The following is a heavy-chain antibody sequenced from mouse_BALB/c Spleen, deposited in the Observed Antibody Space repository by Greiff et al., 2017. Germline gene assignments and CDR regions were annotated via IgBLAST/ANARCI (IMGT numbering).Heavy chain of an antibody. D-gene: IGHD1-1*01. Sequence: EVKLMESGGGLVQPGGSLKLSCAASGFTFSSYGMSWVRQTPDKRLELVATINSNGGSTYYPDSVEGRFTISRDNAKNTLYLQMSSLKSEDTAMYYCARVHYYGLDYWGQGTTLTVSS. CDR1: GFTFSSYG. V-gene: IGHV5-6-3*01. J-gene: IGHJ2*01. CDR2: INSNGGST. CDR3: ARVHYYGLDY.